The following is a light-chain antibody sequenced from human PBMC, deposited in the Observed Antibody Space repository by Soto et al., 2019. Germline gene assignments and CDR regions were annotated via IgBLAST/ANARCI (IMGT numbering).Light chain of an antibody. Sequence: AIRMTQSPSSLSASTGDRVTITCRASQGISSYLAWYQQKPGKAPKLLIYAASTLQSGVPSRFSGSGSGTDFTLTISCLQSEDFATYYCQHYNSYSEAFGQGTKVEPK. J-gene: IGKJ1*01. CDR1: QGISSY. CDR2: AAS. CDR3: QHYNSYSEA. V-gene: IGKV1-8*01.